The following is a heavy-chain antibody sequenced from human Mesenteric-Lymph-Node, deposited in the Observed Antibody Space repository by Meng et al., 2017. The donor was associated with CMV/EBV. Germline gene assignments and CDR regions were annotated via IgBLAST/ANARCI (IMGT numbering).Heavy chain of an antibody. V-gene: IGHV3-74*01. Sequence: GESLKISCAASGFTLSAYWMHWVRQAPGKGLEWVSRISTDGRGASYADSVKGRFTISRDNAKNTLYLQMNSLRDEDTATYYCVRSYCITTGCYGWFDPWGQGTLVTRLL. CDR1: GFTLSAYW. CDR3: VRSYCITTGCYGWFDP. CDR2: ISTDGRGA. D-gene: IGHD2/OR15-2a*01. J-gene: IGHJ5*02.